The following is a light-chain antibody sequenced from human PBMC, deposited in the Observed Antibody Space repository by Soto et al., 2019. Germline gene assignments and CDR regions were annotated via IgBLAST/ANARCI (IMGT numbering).Light chain of an antibody. Sequence: QMTQSPSSLSASVGDRVTITCRASQTIRTNLNWYQQKAAQAPKLLIYAASSLRNGVPSRFSGSGSGTHFTLTITSLQPEDFATYYCQQGYNTPWTFGPGTTVGI. CDR1: QTIRTN. V-gene: IGKV1-39*01. J-gene: IGKJ1*01. CDR2: AAS. CDR3: QQGYNTPWT.